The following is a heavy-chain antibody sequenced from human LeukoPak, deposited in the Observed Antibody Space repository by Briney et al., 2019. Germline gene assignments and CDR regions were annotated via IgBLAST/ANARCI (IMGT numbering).Heavy chain of an antibody. CDR2: ISFDGRDK. J-gene: IGHJ4*02. V-gene: IGHV3-30*04. CDR3: ARAYGGLIDY. CDR1: GFTLNSYI. D-gene: IGHD3-16*01. Sequence: GGSLRLSCAASGFTLNSYIMHWVRQAPGKGLEWVALISFDGRDKQYADSVKGRFTISKDNSKNTLYLQMNSLSGDDTSMYFCARAYGGLIDYWGQGTLVTVSS.